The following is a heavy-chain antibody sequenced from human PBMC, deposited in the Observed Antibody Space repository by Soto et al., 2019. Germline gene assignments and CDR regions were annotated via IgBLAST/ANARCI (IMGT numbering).Heavy chain of an antibody. CDR1: GFTFSNYA. CDR3: AKARTTVVLPYFDY. CDR2: ISASGGST. D-gene: IGHD1-1*01. V-gene: IGHV3-23*01. Sequence: EVQLLESGGALVQPGGSLRLSCAASGFTFSNYAMSWVRQAPGKGLEWVSAISASGGSTYYADSVKGRFTISRDNSKNTLYLQMNSLRAEDTAFYYCAKARTTVVLPYFDYWGQGTLVTVSS. J-gene: IGHJ4*02.